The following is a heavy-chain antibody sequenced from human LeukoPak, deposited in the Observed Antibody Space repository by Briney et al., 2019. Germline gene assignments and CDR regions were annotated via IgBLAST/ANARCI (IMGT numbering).Heavy chain of an antibody. J-gene: IGHJ4*02. D-gene: IGHD2-2*01. Sequence: SVTVSCKASGGTFSSYAISWVRQAPGQGLEWMGGIIPIFGTANYAQKFQGRVTITADESTSTAYMELSSLRSEDTAVYYCARGHVPAAMNYFDYWGQGTLVTVSS. CDR2: IIPIFGTA. CDR3: ARGHVPAAMNYFDY. CDR1: GGTFSSYA. V-gene: IGHV1-69*13.